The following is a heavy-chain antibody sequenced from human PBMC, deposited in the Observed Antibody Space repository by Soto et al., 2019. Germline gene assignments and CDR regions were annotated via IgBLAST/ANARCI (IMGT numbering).Heavy chain of an antibody. V-gene: IGHV4-61*08. CDR1: GGSISSGGYS. J-gene: IGHJ4*02. CDR3: ARGGISRRLYFDY. D-gene: IGHD6-13*01. Sequence: SETLSLTCAVSGGSISSGGYSWSWIRQPPGKGLEWIGYIYYSGSTNYNPSLKSRVTISVDTSKNQFSLELSSVTAADTAVYYWARGGISRRLYFDYWGQGALVTVS. CDR2: IYYSGST.